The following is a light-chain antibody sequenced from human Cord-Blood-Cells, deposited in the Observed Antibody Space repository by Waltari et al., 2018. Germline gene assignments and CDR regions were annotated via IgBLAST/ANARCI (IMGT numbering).Light chain of an antibody. CDR3: QQYNSYPYT. J-gene: IGKJ2*01. CDR2: KAS. Sequence: EIQMTQSPSTLSASVGDRVTITCRPSQSISSWLAWYQQKPGKAPKLLIYKASSLESGVPSRFSGSGSGTEFTLTISSLQPDDFATYYCQQYNSYPYTFGQGTKLEIK. V-gene: IGKV1-5*03. CDR1: QSISSW.